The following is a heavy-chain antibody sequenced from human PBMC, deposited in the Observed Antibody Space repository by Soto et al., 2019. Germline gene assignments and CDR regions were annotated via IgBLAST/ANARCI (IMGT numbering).Heavy chain of an antibody. J-gene: IGHJ4*02. CDR2: ISGSGGRT. D-gene: IGHD3-22*01. Sequence: EVQLLESGGGLVQPGGSLRLSCAASGFAFSSHAMNWVRQAPGKGLEWVSGISGSGGRTYYADSVKGRFTITRHNSKNTLDLQMNSLRAEDTAVYYCAKGRYSYDRSGHDYWGLGTLVTVSS. CDR1: GFAFSSHA. V-gene: IGHV3-23*01. CDR3: AKGRYSYDRSGHDY.